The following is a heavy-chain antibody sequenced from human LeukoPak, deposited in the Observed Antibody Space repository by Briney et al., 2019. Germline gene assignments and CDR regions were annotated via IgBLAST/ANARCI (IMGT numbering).Heavy chain of an antibody. CDR2: LSIDGSNE. J-gene: IGHJ6*02. Sequence: GGSLRLSCAASGFTFSSYGMHWVRQSPGRGLEWVSFLSIDGSNEFYADSLKGRFTISRDNSKDTLYLQTDSLRAEDTALYYCAREEHDYVWGSYRYYYYYGIDVWGQGTTVTVSS. D-gene: IGHD3-16*02. V-gene: IGHV3-30*03. CDR3: AREEHDYVWGSYRYYYYYGIDV. CDR1: GFTFSSYG.